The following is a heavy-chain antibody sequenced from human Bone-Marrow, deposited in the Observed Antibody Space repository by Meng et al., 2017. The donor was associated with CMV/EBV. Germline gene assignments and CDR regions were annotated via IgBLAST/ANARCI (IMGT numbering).Heavy chain of an antibody. J-gene: IGHJ4*02. D-gene: IGHD3-22*01. CDR1: GGTFSTYI. V-gene: IGHV1-69*04. CDR3: ATDYVDDSGYLGVY. CDR2: IIPILNII. Sequence: SVKVSCKASGGTFSTYIIKWVRQAPGQGLEWMGRIIPILNIINHAQRFQGRVTITADKPASTAYMELSSLRSEDTAVYYCATDYVDDSGYLGVYWGQGTLVTVSS.